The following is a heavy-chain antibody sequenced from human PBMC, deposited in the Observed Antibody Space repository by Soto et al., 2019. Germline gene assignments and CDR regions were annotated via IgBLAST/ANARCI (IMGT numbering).Heavy chain of an antibody. CDR2: INSDGSST. CDR3: ARGSGYSDAFDI. CDR1: GFTFSSYW. D-gene: IGHD3-3*01. J-gene: IGHJ3*02. V-gene: IGHV3-74*01. Sequence: GGSLRLSCAASGFTFSSYWMHWVRQAPGKGLVWVSRINSDGSSTSYADSVKGRFTISRDNAKNTLYLQMNSLRAEDPAVYYCARGSGYSDAFDIWGQGTMVTVSS.